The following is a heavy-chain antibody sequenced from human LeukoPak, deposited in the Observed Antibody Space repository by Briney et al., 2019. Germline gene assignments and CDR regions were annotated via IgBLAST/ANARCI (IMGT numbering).Heavy chain of an antibody. CDR2: INPNSGAT. V-gene: IGHV1-2*06. J-gene: IGHJ1*01. Sequence: GASVKVSCKASGYSFTGYYIHWVRQAPGQGLECMGRINPNSGATNYVQKFQGRVTMTRDTSVNTVYMELSGLTSDDTAVYYCARDRGTYLGYFHHWGQGTLVTVSS. D-gene: IGHD1-26*01. CDR3: ARDRGTYLGYFHH. CDR1: GYSFTGYY.